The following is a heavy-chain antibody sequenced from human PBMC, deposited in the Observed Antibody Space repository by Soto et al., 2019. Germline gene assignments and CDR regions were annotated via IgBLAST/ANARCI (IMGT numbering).Heavy chain of an antibody. V-gene: IGHV2-5*02. Sequence: QITLKESGPTLVKPTQTLTLTCTFSGFSLSTSGVGGGWIRQPPGKALEWLAATSWDDNKHYSPSPKSRLTTXKXTSKNQVVLTTTNMDPVDTAKNFCAHKGYGDYPIDYWGQGTLVTVSS. D-gene: IGHD4-17*01. CDR2: TSWDDNK. J-gene: IGHJ4*02. CDR3: AHKGYGDYPIDY. CDR1: GFSLSTSGVG.